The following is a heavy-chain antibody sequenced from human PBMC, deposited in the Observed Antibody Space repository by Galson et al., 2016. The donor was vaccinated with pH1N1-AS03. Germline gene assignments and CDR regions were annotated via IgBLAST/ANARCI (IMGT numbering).Heavy chain of an antibody. Sequence: CAISGDSVFSNTAAWNWIRQSPSRGLEWLGRTYYRPKWYNDYAVFVASRITINPDTPKNQFSLQLNSVTPEDTAVYYCARDHLGAGPALDYWGQGTLVTGAS. CDR1: GDSVFSNTAA. CDR2: TYYRPKWYN. D-gene: IGHD1-26*01. J-gene: IGHJ4*02. V-gene: IGHV6-1*01. CDR3: ARDHLGAGPALDY.